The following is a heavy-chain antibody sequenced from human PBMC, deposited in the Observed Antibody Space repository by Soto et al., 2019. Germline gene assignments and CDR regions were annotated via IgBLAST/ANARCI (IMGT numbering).Heavy chain of an antibody. J-gene: IGHJ6*02. D-gene: IGHD6-19*01. Sequence: LRLSCAASGFTFDDYAMHWVRQAPGKGLEWVSGISWNSGSIGYADSVKGRFTISRDNAKNSLYLQMNSLRAEDTALYYCAKDMVAGNYYYYYGMDVWGQGTTVTVSS. V-gene: IGHV3-9*01. CDR2: ISWNSGSI. CDR3: AKDMVAGNYYYYYGMDV. CDR1: GFTFDDYA.